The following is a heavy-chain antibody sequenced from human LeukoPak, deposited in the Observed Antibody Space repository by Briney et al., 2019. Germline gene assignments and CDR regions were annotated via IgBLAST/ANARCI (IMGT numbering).Heavy chain of an antibody. CDR3: ARDPDVGIVMGIDY. CDR2: ISYDGSNK. D-gene: IGHD2-21*01. V-gene: IGHV3-30*04. J-gene: IGHJ4*02. CDR1: GFTFSSYA. Sequence: GGSLRLSCAASGFTFSSYAMHWVRQAPGKGLEWVAAISYDGSNKYYADSVKGRFTISTDNSKNTLYLQMNSLRAEDTAVYYCARDPDVGIVMGIDYWGQGTLVTVSS.